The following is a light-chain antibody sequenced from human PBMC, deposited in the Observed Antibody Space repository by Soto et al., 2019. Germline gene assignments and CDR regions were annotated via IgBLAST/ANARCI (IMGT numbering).Light chain of an antibody. J-gene: IGKJ2*01. CDR3: HQYGSSPPYT. CDR2: GSY. Sequence: EVVLTQSPGTLSLSPGERATLSCRASQSVTNNYLACYQQRPGQAPRLLIFGSYDRSTCISDRFSGSGSGTDFTLIISRLEPDDFTVYYCHQYGSSPPYTFGQGTKLEIK. CDR1: QSVTNNY. V-gene: IGKV3-20*01.